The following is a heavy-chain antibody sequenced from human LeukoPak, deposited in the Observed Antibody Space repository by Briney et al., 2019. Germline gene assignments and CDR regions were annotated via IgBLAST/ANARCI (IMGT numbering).Heavy chain of an antibody. D-gene: IGHD5-18*01. J-gene: IGHJ4*02. CDR2: ITASGGNT. Sequence: PGGSLRLSCAPSGFTFSSYAMGWVRQDPGAGLEWVSAITASGGNTYYADSLKGRFSISRDNIKNPLYLQVNSQRAEGTAVCCGAKGNGYSYGRYYFDYWGQGTLVTVSS. V-gene: IGHV3-23*01. CDR3: AKGNGYSYGRYYFDY. CDR1: GFTFSSYA.